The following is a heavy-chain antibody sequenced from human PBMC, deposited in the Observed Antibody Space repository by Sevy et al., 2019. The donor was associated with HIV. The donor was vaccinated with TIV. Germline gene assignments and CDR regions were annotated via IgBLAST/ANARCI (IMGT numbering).Heavy chain of an antibody. CDR1: GFTFSSYD. D-gene: IGHD3-10*01. CDR2: IGTAGDT. J-gene: IGHJ5*02. Sequence: GGSLRLSCAASGFTFSSYDMHWVRQATGKGLEWVSAIGTAGDTYYPGSVKGRFTISRENAKNSLYLKMNSLRAGDTAVYYCARGGMGPMVGGVVPYPFDPWGQGTLVTVSS. CDR3: ARGGMGPMVGGVVPYPFDP. V-gene: IGHV3-13*01.